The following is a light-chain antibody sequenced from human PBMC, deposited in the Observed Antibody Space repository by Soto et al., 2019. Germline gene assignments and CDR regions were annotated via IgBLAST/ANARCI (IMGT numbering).Light chain of an antibody. CDR2: DAS. CDR1: QSIGSW. Sequence: DIQMTQSPSTLSASVGDRVTITCRASQSIGSWLAWYQQKPGKGPKLLIYDASNLESGVPSRFSGSGSGTEFTLTISSLQPDDSATYYCQQYSSYLYTFGQGTKLEIK. CDR3: QQYSSYLYT. J-gene: IGKJ2*01. V-gene: IGKV1-5*01.